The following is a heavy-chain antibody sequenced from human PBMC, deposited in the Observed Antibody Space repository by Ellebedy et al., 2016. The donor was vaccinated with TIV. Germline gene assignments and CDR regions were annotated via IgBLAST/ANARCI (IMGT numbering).Heavy chain of an antibody. CDR1: GGSFSGYL. J-gene: IGHJ4*02. CDR3: ARGSGIPLGFDS. Sequence: MPSETLSLTCVVPGGSFSGYLWSWTRQPPGKGLEWFGEITQSGNTNYNPSLKSRVTISVDTSRNQFYLTMSSVTAANTAIYFCARGSGIPLGFDSWGQGILVTVSS. D-gene: IGHD5-18*01. V-gene: IGHV4-34*01. CDR2: ITQSGNT.